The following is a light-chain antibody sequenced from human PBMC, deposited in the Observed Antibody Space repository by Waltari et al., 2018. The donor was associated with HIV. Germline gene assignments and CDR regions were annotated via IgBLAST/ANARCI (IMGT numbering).Light chain of an antibody. J-gene: IGLJ3*02. CDR3: QSYDNSLSGWV. Sequence: QSVLTQPPSVSGAPGQRVTIPCTGSSSNTGHSYDARRYQQLPGPAPKLLIYGNSSRPSGVPDRFSGSKSGTSASLAITGLQAEDEADYYCQSYDNSLSGWVFGGGTKLTVL. CDR2: GNS. V-gene: IGLV1-40*01. CDR1: SSNTGHSYD.